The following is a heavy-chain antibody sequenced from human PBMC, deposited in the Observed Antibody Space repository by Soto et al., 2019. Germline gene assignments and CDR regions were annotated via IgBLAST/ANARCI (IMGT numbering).Heavy chain of an antibody. Sequence: GGSLRLSCAASGFTLSGYDIHWVRQATGKGLEWVSGIGSAGDTYYEDSVKGRFTISRENAKNSLYLQMNSLRVGDTAVYYCARDPTNIAVAGTDFGDNWFDPWGQGTLVTVSS. CDR2: IGSAGDT. CDR3: ARDPTNIAVAGTDFGDNWFDP. D-gene: IGHD6-19*01. CDR1: GFTLSGYD. J-gene: IGHJ5*02. V-gene: IGHV3-13*01.